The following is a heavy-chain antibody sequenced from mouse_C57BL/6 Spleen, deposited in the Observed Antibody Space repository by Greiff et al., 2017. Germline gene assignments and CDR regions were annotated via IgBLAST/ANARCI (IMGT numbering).Heavy chain of an antibody. Sequence: EVQLQQSGPELVKPGASVKISCKASGYTFTDYYMNWVKQSHGKSLEWIGDINPNNGGTSYNQKFKGKATLTVDKSSSTAYMELRSLTSAVSAVYYCARWGAYGYFAYWGQGTLVTVSA. D-gene: IGHD2-2*01. CDR3: ARWGAYGYFAY. CDR2: INPNNGGT. J-gene: IGHJ3*01. V-gene: IGHV1-26*01. CDR1: GYTFTDYY.